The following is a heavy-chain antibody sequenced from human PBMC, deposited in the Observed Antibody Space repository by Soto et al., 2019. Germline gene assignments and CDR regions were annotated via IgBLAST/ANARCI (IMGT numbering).Heavy chain of an antibody. D-gene: IGHD1-26*01. CDR1: GFTVSSNHV. Sequence: GGSLRLSCAASGFTVSSNHVMSWVRQAPGKGLEWVSGLSRSGDSAYYTDFVKGRFTISRDNSKNTLYLQMNSLRAEDTAVYYCAKDKGATARVRYFDYWGQGTLVTVSS. V-gene: IGHV3-23*01. J-gene: IGHJ4*02. CDR3: AKDKGATARVRYFDY. CDR2: LSRSGDSA.